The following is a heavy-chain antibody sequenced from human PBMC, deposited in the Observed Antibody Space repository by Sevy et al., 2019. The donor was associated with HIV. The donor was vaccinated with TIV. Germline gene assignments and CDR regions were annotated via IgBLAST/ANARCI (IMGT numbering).Heavy chain of an antibody. J-gene: IGHJ3*02. V-gene: IGHV3-30*18. Sequence: GGSLRLSCAASEFRFSDFAMHWVRQAPGKGLEWVAFISYDGKRTKYADSVKGRFTVSRDNSKNTVYLQMSSLRTADTALYYCAKAYSVSYYIPYDAFDIWGQGTMVTVSS. CDR3: AKAYSVSYYIPYDAFDI. CDR2: ISYDGKRT. CDR1: EFRFSDFA. D-gene: IGHD1-26*01.